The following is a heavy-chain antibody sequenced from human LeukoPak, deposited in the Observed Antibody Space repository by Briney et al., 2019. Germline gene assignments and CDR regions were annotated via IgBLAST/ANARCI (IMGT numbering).Heavy chain of an antibody. CDR1: GYSFTSYW. Sequence: GESLKISCKGSGYSFTSYWISWVRQMPGKGLEWMGRIDPSDSYTNYSPSFQGHVTISADKSISTAYLQWSSLKASYTAMYYWSSHGLPDGLIAAAETYFDYWGQGTLVTVSS. CDR3: SSHGLPDGLIAAAETYFDY. V-gene: IGHV5-10-1*01. J-gene: IGHJ4*02. CDR2: IDPSDSYT. D-gene: IGHD6-13*01.